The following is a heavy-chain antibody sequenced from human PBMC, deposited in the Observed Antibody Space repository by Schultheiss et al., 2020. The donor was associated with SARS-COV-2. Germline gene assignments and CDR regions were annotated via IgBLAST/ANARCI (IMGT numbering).Heavy chain of an antibody. J-gene: IGHJ3*02. V-gene: IGHV3-53*01. CDR3: VRDEGRSYGSFDI. CDR2: LFIDGRR. Sequence: GGSLRLSCAASGFTVSSNYMSWVRQAPGKGLEWVSVLFIDGRRYYADSVSGRLTISRDESKNMLYLQMNSLRAYDTAVYYCVRDEGRSYGSFDIWGQGTMVTVSS. CDR1: GFTVSSNY. D-gene: IGHD3-16*01.